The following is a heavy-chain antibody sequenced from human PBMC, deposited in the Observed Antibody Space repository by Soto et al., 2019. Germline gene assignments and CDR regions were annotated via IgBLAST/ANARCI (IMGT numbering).Heavy chain of an antibody. CDR3: ARGSSRWDY. Sequence: ERLCRTWPVSGGSISSFYWSWIRQPAGKGLEWIGRIYSGGRNNYNPSLKSRVTMSVDTSKNQFSLRLSSVNAADTAMYYCARGSSRWDYWGQGTPVTVYS. D-gene: IGHD6-13*01. J-gene: IGHJ4*02. V-gene: IGHV4-4*07. CDR1: GGSISSFY. CDR2: IYSGGRN.